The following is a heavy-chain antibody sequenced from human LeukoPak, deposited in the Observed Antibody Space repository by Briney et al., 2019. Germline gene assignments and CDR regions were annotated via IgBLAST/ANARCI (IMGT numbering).Heavy chain of an antibody. CDR1: GGSITSYY. CDR3: ARLSSTLYYSMDV. J-gene: IGHJ6*02. CDR2: IQNSAIYRAKI. D-gene: IGHD6-6*01. Sequence: SETLSLTCAVSGGSITSYYWTWIRQPPGKGLEWVGYIQNSAIYRAKIKSSPSLQSRVSLSIDTSKNQVSLTVNSVTAADTAVYYCARLSSTLYYSMDVWGPGTAVTVSS. V-gene: IGHV4-59*08.